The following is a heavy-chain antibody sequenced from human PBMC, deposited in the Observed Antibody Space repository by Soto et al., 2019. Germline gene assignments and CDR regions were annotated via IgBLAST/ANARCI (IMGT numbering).Heavy chain of an antibody. CDR3: ARVRDYGSSGYAGPCFDY. J-gene: IGHJ4*02. D-gene: IGHD3-22*01. CDR1: GGSISSGNYY. CDR2: IYYSGST. Sequence: SDTLSVTWTVSGGSISSGNYYWSWIRRPPGKGLEWIGYIYYSGSTYYNPSLKSRVTISIDTSKYQFSLKLSSVTAADTAVYYCARVRDYGSSGYAGPCFDYWGQGTLVTVSS. V-gene: IGHV4-30-4*02.